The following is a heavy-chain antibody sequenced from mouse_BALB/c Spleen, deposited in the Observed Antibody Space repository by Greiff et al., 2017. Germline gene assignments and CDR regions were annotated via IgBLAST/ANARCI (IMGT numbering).Heavy chain of an antibody. CDR3: ARWYYAMDY. V-gene: IGHV5-6-5*01. CDR2: ISSGGST. CDR1: GFTFSSYA. J-gene: IGHJ4*01. Sequence: EVQVVESGGGLVKPGGSLKLSCAASGFTFSSYAMSWVRQTPEKRLEWVASISSGGSTYYPDSVKGRFTISRDNARNILYLQMSSLRSEDTAMYYCARWYYAMDYWGQGTSVTVSS.